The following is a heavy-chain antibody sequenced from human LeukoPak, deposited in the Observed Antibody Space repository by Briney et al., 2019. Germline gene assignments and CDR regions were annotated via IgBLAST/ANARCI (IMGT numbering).Heavy chain of an antibody. CDR2: ISPRSDIK. D-gene: IGHD3-9*01. CDR3: ARDHDWAFDY. CDR1: GFTFSSYS. V-gene: IGHV3-48*02. Sequence: QPGGSLRLSCAASGFTFSSYSMNWVRQAPGKGLELVSHISPRSDIKSYADSVKGQFTISRDNARNSLFLQMNSLRDEDTAVYYCARDHDWAFDYWGQGALVTVSS. J-gene: IGHJ4*02.